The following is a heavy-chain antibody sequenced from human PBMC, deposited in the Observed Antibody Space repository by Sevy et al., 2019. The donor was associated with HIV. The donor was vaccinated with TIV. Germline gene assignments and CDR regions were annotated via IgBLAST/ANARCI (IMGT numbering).Heavy chain of an antibody. J-gene: IGHJ4*02. V-gene: IGHV3-11*01. D-gene: IGHD3-22*01. CDR1: GFTGFTFGDLY. CDR3: ATYIYDSSGLDY. CDR2: ISSSGSST. Sequence: GGSLRLSCAASGFTGFTFGDLYMSWIRQAPGKGLEWVSYISSSGSSTYYADSVKGRFTISRDNAKNSLYLQMNSLRAEDTAFYYCATYIYDSSGLDYWGQGTLVTVSS.